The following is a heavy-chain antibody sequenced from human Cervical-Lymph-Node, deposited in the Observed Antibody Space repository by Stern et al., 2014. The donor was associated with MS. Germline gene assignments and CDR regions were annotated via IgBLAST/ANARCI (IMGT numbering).Heavy chain of an antibody. CDR3: IKGTKRAVGPQDRFDS. J-gene: IGHJ5*01. CDR2: ITDNSYRA. Sequence: EVQLVESGGGLAQPGRSLRLSCAASGFTFDGYAMYWVRQAPGRGLEWVAGITDNSYRAIYADSVRGRFTVSRDYAKNSLFLEMTSLRPDDTAFYYCIKGTKRAVGPQDRFDSWGHGTLVTVSS. CDR1: GFTFDGYA. V-gene: IGHV3-9*01. D-gene: IGHD3-10*01.